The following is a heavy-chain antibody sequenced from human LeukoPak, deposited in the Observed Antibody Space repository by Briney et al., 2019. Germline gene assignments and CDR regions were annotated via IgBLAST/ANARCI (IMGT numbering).Heavy chain of an antibody. J-gene: IGHJ4*02. CDR3: ATLVGGFGELTFDY. CDR2: ISYDGSNK. D-gene: IGHD3-10*01. CDR1: GFTFSSYA. V-gene: IGHV3-30-3*01. Sequence: PARSLRLSCAASGFTFSSYAMHWVRQAPGKGLEWVAVISYDGSNKYYADSVKGRFTISRDNSKNTLYLQMNSLRAEDTAVYYCATLVGGFGELTFDYWGQGTLVTVSS.